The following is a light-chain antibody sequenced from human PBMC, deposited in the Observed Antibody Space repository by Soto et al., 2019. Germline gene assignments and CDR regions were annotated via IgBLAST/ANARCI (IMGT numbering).Light chain of an antibody. Sequence: ETVLTQSPGTLSLTPGERATLSCRASQSMSSGYLAWYQQRPGKAPRLLISGASNRATGIPDRFSGSGSGTDFTLTISRLEPEDFAVYYCQQYGGSPLVTFGGGTKVEIK. CDR1: QSMSSGY. CDR2: GAS. CDR3: QQYGGSPLVT. J-gene: IGKJ4*01. V-gene: IGKV3-20*01.